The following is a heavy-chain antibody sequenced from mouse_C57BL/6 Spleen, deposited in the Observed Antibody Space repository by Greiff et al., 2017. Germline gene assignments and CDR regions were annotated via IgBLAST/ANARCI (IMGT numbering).Heavy chain of an antibody. J-gene: IGHJ4*01. V-gene: IGHV5-9-1*02. CDR3: TRGLGSSGYAMDY. CDR2: ISSGGDYI. Sequence: EVHLVESGEGLVKPGGSLKLSCAASGFTFSSYAMSWVRQTPEKRLEWVAYISSGGDYIYYADTVKGRFTISRDNARNTLYLQMSNLKSEDTAMYYCTRGLGSSGYAMDYWGQGTSVTVSS. D-gene: IGHD3-2*02. CDR1: GFTFSSYA.